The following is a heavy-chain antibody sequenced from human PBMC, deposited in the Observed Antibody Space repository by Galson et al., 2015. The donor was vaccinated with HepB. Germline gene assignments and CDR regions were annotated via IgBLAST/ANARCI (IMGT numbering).Heavy chain of an antibody. J-gene: IGHJ4*02. CDR3: AKDLSQYRVPQGSAFDI. D-gene: IGHD3-10*01. CDR1: GFTFSDFA. CDR2: ISYDGSDK. Sequence: SLRLSCAASGFTFSDFAMHWVRQAPGKGPEWVAMISYDGSDKNYADSVKGRFTISRDHSKNTMYLQMNSLRAEDTAIYYCAKDLSQYRVPQGSAFDIWGQGTLVTVS. V-gene: IGHV3-30*18.